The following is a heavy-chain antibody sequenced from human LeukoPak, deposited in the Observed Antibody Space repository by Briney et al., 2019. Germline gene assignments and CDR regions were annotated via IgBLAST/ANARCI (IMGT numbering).Heavy chain of an antibody. V-gene: IGHV1-2*02. CDR1: GYTFTDYN. J-gene: IGHJ4*02. CDR2: INTNSGVT. Sequence: ASVKVSCKASGYTFTDYNVHWVRQAPGQGLEWLAWINTNSGVTIYAQHLQDRVTVTRDTSISTACMELSRLRSDDTAVYYCARKRTGDPVDYWGQGTLVTVSS. D-gene: IGHD7-27*01. CDR3: ARKRTGDPVDY.